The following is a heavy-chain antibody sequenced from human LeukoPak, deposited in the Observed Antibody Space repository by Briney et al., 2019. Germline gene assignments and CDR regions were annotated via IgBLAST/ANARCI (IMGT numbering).Heavy chain of an antibody. CDR2: IYWNGGST. CDR1: GFTFDGYA. V-gene: IGHV3-20*04. Sequence: GGSLRLSCAASGFTFDGYAMNWVRQAPGKGLEWVSGIYWNGGSTGYAGSVKGRFTISRDNAKNSLYLQMNSLRAEDTALYYCARVRSGGWYDPVDYWGHGTLVTVSS. CDR3: ARVRSGGWYDPVDY. J-gene: IGHJ4*01. D-gene: IGHD6-19*01.